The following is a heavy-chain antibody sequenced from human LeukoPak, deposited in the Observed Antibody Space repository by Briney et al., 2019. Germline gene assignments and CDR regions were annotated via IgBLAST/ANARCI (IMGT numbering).Heavy chain of an antibody. V-gene: IGHV4-39*07. CDR3: AGRTLGQLLYTEGDAFDI. CDR1: GGSISSSSYY. J-gene: IGHJ3*02. CDR2: IYYSGST. Sequence: SETLSLTCTVSGGSISSSSYYWGWIRQPPGKGLEWIGSIYYSGSTNYNPSLKSRVTISVDTSKNQFSLKLSSVTAADTAVYYCAGRTLGQLLYTEGDAFDIWGQGTMVTVSS. D-gene: IGHD3-16*01.